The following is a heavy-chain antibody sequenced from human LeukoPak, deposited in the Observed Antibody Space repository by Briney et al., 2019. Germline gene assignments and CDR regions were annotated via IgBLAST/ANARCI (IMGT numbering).Heavy chain of an antibody. CDR3: ARDLGYSLGARSP. V-gene: IGHV3-23*01. D-gene: IGHD5-12*01. CDR2: ISGSGGST. J-gene: IGHJ1*01. Sequence: PGGSLRLSCAGSGFTFSTYAMSWVRQAPGKGLEWVSVISGSGGSTYYADPVKGRFTISRDNSKNTLYLQMSSLRAEDTAVYYCARDLGYSLGARSPWGQGTLVTVSS. CDR1: GFTFSTYA.